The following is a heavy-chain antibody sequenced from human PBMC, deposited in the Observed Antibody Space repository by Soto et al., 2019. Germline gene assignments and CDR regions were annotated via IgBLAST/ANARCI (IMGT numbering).Heavy chain of an antibody. V-gene: IGHV4-34*01. CDR1: GGSFSGYY. J-gene: IGHJ6*02. CDR3: ARTGGMDV. CDR2: INHSGST. Sequence: QVQLQQWGAGLLKTSETLSLTCAVYGGSFSGYYWSWLRQPQGKGPEWIGEINHSGSTNYTPSLESRGTISVDKAKNQFSLKLNSVSAADTAVYYCARTGGMDVWSQGATVTVSS.